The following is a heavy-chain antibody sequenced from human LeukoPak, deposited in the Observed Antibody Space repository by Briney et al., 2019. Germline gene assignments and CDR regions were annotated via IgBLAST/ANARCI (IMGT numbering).Heavy chain of an antibody. CDR1: GFTFADYL. V-gene: IGHV3-49*03. Sequence: GGSLRLSCTASGFTFADYLMSWFRQAPGKGLEWVGFIRSKTYGGTTEYAASVKGRFTISRDDSKRIAYLRMNSLETEDTAVYYCAKPATSILIYFDSWGQGILVTVSS. CDR2: IRSKTYGGTT. J-gene: IGHJ4*02. CDR3: AKPATSILIYFDS. D-gene: IGHD2-2*01.